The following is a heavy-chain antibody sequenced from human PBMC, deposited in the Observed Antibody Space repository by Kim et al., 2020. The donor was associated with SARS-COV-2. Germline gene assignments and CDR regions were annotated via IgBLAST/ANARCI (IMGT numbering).Heavy chain of an antibody. J-gene: IGHJ5*02. V-gene: IGHV3-74*01. Sequence: SVKGRFTSSRDTAKNTLYLQMNGLRTEDTAVYYCAKVGDYDSSGFYVFFRSWGQGTRVTVSS. CDR3: AKVGDYDSSGFYVFFRS. D-gene: IGHD3-22*01.